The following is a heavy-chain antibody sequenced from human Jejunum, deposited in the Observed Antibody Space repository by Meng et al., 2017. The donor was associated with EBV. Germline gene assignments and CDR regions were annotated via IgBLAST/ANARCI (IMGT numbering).Heavy chain of an antibody. V-gene: IGHV4-4*02. CDR2: IFHAGNT. CDR3: ARGSHYTWDV. D-gene: IGHD3-16*01. CDR1: GASIISTDTW. J-gene: IGHJ4*02. Sequence: VQLQGAGPGLAKPSGTLSLTCGVSGASIISTDTWWSWVRPPPGKGLEWIGEIFHAGNTNYNPSLKSQVTMSVDTSKNQFSLNLSSVTAADSAVYYCARGSHYTWDVWGQGTLVTVSS.